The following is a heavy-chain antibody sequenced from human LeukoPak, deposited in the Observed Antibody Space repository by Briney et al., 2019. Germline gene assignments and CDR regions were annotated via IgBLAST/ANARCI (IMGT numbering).Heavy chain of an antibody. Sequence: ASVKVSCKASGYTFTSYGISWVRQAPGQGLEWMGWISAYNGNTNYAQKLQGRVTMTTDTSTSTAYMELRSLRSDDTAVYYCASSYSSSPRTYYYYYMDVWVKGTTVTVSS. D-gene: IGHD6-13*01. J-gene: IGHJ6*03. CDR3: ASSYSSSPRTYYYYYMDV. CDR2: ISAYNGNT. CDR1: GYTFTSYG. V-gene: IGHV1-18*01.